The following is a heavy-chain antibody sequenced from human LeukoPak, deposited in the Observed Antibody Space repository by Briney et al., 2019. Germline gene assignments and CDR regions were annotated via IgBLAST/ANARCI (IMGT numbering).Heavy chain of an antibody. CDR3: ARHRDYVPDI. Sequence: GVSLQISCNGSAYTFTSYWVVWVRQMPGNRLEWMGIIYPGDSDTRYSPSSQGQGTISADKSISTAYLQWSSLKASDTAMYYCARHRDYVPDIWGQGTMVTVSS. CDR1: AYTFTSYW. D-gene: IGHD3-16*01. CDR2: IYPGDSDT. V-gene: IGHV5-51*01. J-gene: IGHJ3*02.